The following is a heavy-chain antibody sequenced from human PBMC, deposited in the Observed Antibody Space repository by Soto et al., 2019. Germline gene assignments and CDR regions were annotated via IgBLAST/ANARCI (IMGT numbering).Heavy chain of an antibody. J-gene: IGHJ5*02. D-gene: IGHD3-3*01. CDR3: ARDWRGAEGFDP. V-gene: IGHV1-18*01. CDR1: DYTFSTYV. Sequence: QVQLVQSGAEVKKPGASVKVSCKASDYTFSTYVFSWVRQAPGQGLEWMGWIGAYNDDTNYAQNFQGRVTMTTDTSTTTSYMELRNLRSDDTAVYFCARDWRGAEGFDPWGQGTLVTVSS. CDR2: IGAYNDDT.